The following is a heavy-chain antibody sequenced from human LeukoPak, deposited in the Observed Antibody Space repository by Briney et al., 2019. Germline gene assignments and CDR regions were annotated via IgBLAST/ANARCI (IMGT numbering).Heavy chain of an antibody. V-gene: IGHV3-48*01. Sequence: GGSLRLSCAASGFTFSSYSMNWVRQAPGQGLEWVSSISSSSSTIYYADSVKGRFTISRDNAKNSLYLQMNSLRAEDTAVYYCARLVSSDYWGQGTLVTVSS. D-gene: IGHD5/OR15-5a*01. CDR2: ISSSSSTI. CDR1: GFTFSSYS. CDR3: ARLVSSDY. J-gene: IGHJ4*02.